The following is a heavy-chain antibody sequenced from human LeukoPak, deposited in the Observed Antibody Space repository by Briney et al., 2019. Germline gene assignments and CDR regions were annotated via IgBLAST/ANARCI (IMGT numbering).Heavy chain of an antibody. D-gene: IGHD1-26*01. J-gene: IGHJ4*02. Sequence: SETLSLTCTVSGGSISGYYWSWIRQPPGKGLEWIGYIYTSGSTNYNPSLKSRVTISVDTSKNQFSLRLSSVTAADAAMYFCARAYSRSYSHFDDWGQGTRVTVSS. CDR3: ARAYSRSYSHFDD. CDR2: IYTSGST. CDR1: GGSISGYY. V-gene: IGHV4-4*09.